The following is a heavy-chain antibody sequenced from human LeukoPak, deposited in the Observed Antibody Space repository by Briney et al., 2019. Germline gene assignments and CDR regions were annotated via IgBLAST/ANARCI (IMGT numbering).Heavy chain of an antibody. D-gene: IGHD3-22*01. CDR3: VKEASGEYYYDSSGYYPFDY. Sequence: GGSLRLSCAASGFTFSSYAMHWVRQAPGKGLEWVAVISYDGSNKYYADSVKGRFTISRDNSKNTLYLQMNSLRAEDTAVYYCVKEASGEYYYDSSGYYPFDYWGQGTLVTVSS. CDR1: GFTFSSYA. J-gene: IGHJ4*02. CDR2: ISYDGSNK. V-gene: IGHV3-30-3*01.